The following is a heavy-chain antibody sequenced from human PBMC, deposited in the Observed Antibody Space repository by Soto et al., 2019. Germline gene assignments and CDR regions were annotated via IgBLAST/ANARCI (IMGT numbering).Heavy chain of an antibody. J-gene: IGHJ4*02. D-gene: IGHD6-25*01. CDR3: ASLEYSSARTTPITDSDY. Sequence: LSYAASGCSVSGNYMDWGGQAPRKRLEWLSVLYSSGSTFYADSVKGRCTISRDNSKNTLYLQMISLRDEDTAIYYCASLEYSSARTTPITDSDYLGQGTLV. CDR2: LYSSGST. CDR1: GCSVSGNY. V-gene: IGHV3-53*01.